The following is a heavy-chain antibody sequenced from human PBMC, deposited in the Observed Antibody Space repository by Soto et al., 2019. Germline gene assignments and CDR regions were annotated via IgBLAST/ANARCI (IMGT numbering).Heavy chain of an antibody. Sequence: PGGSLRLSCAASGISTSLYWMGWVRQAPGRGLEWVASIKNDGTEKYYMDSLKGRFTISRDNARNSLYLQMNSLRAEDTAVYFCVTGCHSDYWGQGTLVTVSS. D-gene: IGHD2-2*01. J-gene: IGHJ4*02. CDR3: VTGCHSDY. V-gene: IGHV3-7*03. CDR1: GISTSLYW. CDR2: IKNDGTEK.